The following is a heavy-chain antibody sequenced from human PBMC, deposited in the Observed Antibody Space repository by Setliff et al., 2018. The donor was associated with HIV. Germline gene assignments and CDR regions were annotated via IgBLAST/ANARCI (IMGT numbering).Heavy chain of an antibody. V-gene: IGHV3-23*01. CDR1: GFSFTYA. CDR2: ISDSGGST. Sequence: GSLRLSCAASGFSFTYAMSWVRQAPGKGLEWVSTISDSGGSTYYADSVKGRFTISRDNSKNTLYLQMNSLRAEDTAVYYCANGYSYGYDAFDIWGQGTMVTVSS. D-gene: IGHD5-18*01. CDR3: ANGYSYGYDAFDI. J-gene: IGHJ3*02.